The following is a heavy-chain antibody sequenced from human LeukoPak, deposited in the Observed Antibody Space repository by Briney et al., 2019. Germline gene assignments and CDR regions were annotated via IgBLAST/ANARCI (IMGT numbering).Heavy chain of an antibody. V-gene: IGHV4-59*12. CDR3: ARVAMSSGSCFDY. J-gene: IGHJ4*02. D-gene: IGHD3-22*01. CDR2: IYYSGST. Sequence: SETLSLTCTVSGGPISSYYWSWIRQPPGKGLEWIGYIYYSGSTNYNPSLKSRVTISVDKSKNQFSLKLSSVTAADTAVYYCARVAMSSGSCFDYWGQGTLVTVSS. CDR1: GGPISSYY.